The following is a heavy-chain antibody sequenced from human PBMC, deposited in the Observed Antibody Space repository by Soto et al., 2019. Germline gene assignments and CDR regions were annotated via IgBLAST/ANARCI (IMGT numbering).Heavy chain of an antibody. CDR1: GGSISYEYYH. CDR2: IHYSGSI. V-gene: IGHV4-30-4*08. Sequence: SETLSLTCTVSGGSISYEYYHWTWIRQSQGKGLEWIGYIHYSGSIIYNPSFKSRVTISVDTSKNQFSLQLSSVTAADTAVYSCAREDDGGDRDYYGLDVWGQGTTVTVSS. J-gene: IGHJ6*02. CDR3: AREDDGGDRDYYGLDV. D-gene: IGHD2-21*02.